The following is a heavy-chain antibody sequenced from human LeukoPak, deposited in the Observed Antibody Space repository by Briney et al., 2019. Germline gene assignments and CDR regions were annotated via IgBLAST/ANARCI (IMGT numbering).Heavy chain of an antibody. CDR3: ARGLGTMIVVARPDDAFDI. V-gene: IGHV4-4*07. J-gene: IGHJ3*02. Sequence: SETLSLTCTVSGGSISSYYWSWIRQPAGKGLEWIGRIYTSGSTNYNPSLKSRVTISVDTSKNQSSLKLSSVTAADTAVYYCARGLGTMIVVARPDDAFDIWGQGTMVTVSS. D-gene: IGHD3-22*01. CDR1: GGSISSYY. CDR2: IYTSGST.